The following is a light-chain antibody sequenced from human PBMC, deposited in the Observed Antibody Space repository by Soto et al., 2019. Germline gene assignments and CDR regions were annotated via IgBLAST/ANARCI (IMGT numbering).Light chain of an antibody. V-gene: IGKV3-15*01. J-gene: IGKJ4*01. CDR3: QQYHNWPPIT. Sequence: EIVMTQSPATLSVSPGERVSLSCRASQSIGTSLAWYQQKPGQAPRLLIYVASTRATGTPARFSGSGSGTEFTLTLSSPQSEDFAVYYCQQYHNWPPITFGGGAKIEIK. CDR2: VAS. CDR1: QSIGTS.